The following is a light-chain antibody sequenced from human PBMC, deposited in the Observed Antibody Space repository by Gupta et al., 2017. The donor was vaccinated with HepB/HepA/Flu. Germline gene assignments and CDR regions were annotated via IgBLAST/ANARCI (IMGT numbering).Light chain of an antibody. Sequence: QSVLTQPPSASGTPGQRFTISCSGSTSNIGRDYVYWYQLLPGTAPKLLIYRNNQRPSGIPDRFSGSKSGTSASLAISGLRSEDEADYFCAAWDDSLSGRVIFGGGTKLTVL. J-gene: IGLJ2*01. CDR2: RNN. CDR3: AAWDDSLSGRVI. CDR1: TSNIGRDY. V-gene: IGLV1-47*01.